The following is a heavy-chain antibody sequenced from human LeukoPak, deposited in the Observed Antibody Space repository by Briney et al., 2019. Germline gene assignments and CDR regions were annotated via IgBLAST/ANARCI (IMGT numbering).Heavy chain of an antibody. CDR3: ARGFLGLNGGV. J-gene: IGHJ6*02. D-gene: IGHD1-26*01. Sequence: SETLSLTCGVSGGSFSGYYWNWIRQAPGKGLEWIGEINHNGSTSSNPSLKSRVTISVDTSRSRFSLKLNSATAADTAVYYCARGFLGLNGGVWGQGTTVTVSS. V-gene: IGHV4-34*01. CDR1: GGSFSGYY. CDR2: INHNGST.